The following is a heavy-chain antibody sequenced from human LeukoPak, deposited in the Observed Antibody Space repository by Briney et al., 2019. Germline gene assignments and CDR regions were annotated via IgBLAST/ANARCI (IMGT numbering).Heavy chain of an antibody. J-gene: IGHJ4*02. CDR1: GFTFDDYA. Sequence: PGGSLRLSCAASGFTFDDYAMHWVRQAPGKGLEWVSGISWNSGSIGYADSVKGRFTISRDNAKNSLYLQMNSLRAEDTALYYCAKARGPRPGYSDYWGQGTLVTVSS. CDR2: ISWNSGSI. D-gene: IGHD5-18*01. V-gene: IGHV3-9*01. CDR3: AKARGPRPGYSDY.